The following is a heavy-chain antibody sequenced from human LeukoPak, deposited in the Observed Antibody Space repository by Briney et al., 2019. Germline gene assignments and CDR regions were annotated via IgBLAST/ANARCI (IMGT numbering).Heavy chain of an antibody. CDR1: GGSISHYY. V-gene: IGHV4-59*01. J-gene: IGHJ3*02. D-gene: IGHD3-22*01. CDR3: AIGGRSDSRGYYFLDAFDI. Sequence: SETLSLTCTISGGSISHYYWSWIRQPPGKGLQWIGYIHHSGSTSYNPSLKSRVTISADTSKNQFSLRLRSVTAADTAVYYCAIGGRSDSRGYYFLDAFDIWGPGTMVTVST. CDR2: IHHSGST.